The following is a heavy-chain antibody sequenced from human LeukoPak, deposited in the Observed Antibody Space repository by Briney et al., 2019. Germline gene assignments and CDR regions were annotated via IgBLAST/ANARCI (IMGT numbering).Heavy chain of an antibody. CDR2: IRYDGSNK. V-gene: IGHV3-30*02. Sequence: PGGSLRLSCAASGFTFSSYGMHWVRQAPGKGLEWVAFIRYDGSNKYYADSVKGRFTISRDNAKNSLYLQMNSLRAEDTAVYYCARSLYYYDSSGYYNGGQGTLVTVSS. J-gene: IGHJ4*02. CDR3: ARSLYYYDSSGYYN. D-gene: IGHD3-22*01. CDR1: GFTFSSYG.